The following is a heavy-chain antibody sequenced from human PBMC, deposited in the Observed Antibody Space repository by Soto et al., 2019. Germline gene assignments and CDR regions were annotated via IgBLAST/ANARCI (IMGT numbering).Heavy chain of an antibody. CDR2: INAANGDT. CDR3: VRTHVSATGIDWFDP. J-gene: IGHJ5*02. CDR1: GYTFTSYG. Sequence: ASVKVSCKASGYTFTSYGIHWVRQAPGQRLAWMGWINAANGDTKYSPKFQGRVTITRDTSASTAYMELSGLGSEDTAVYYCVRTHVSATGIDWFDPWGQGTLVTVSS. D-gene: IGHD6-13*01. V-gene: IGHV1-3*01.